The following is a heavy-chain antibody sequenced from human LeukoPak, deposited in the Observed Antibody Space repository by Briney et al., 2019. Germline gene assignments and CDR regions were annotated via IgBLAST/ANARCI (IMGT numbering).Heavy chain of an antibody. CDR1: GFTFSSYW. V-gene: IGHV3-74*01. Sequence: GGSLRLSCAASGFTFSSYWMHWVRQAPGKGLVWVSRINTDGSSTSYADSVKGRFTISRDNAKNTLYLQMNSLRAEDTAVYYCAREQQWLGRGIDYWGQGTLVTVSS. CDR2: INTDGSST. CDR3: AREQQWLGRGIDY. D-gene: IGHD6-19*01. J-gene: IGHJ4*02.